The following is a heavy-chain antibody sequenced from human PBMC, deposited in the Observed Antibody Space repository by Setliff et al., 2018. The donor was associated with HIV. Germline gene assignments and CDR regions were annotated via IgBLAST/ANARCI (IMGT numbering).Heavy chain of an antibody. CDR3: ARGTYYYDSSGFRDAFDI. V-gene: IGHV4-4*07. CDR1: GGSISTYY. D-gene: IGHD3-22*01. CDR2: IYTSGST. J-gene: IGHJ3*02. Sequence: SETLSLTCTVSGGSISTYYWSWIRQPAGKGLEWIGRIYTSGSTNYNPSIKSRVTMSVDTSKNQFSLKLSSVTAADTAVYYCARGTYYYDSSGFRDAFDIWGQGTMVT.